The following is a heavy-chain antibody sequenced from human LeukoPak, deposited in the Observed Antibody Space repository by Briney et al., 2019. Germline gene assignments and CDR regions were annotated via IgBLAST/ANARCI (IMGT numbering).Heavy chain of an antibody. Sequence: SVKVSCKASGGTFSNYAINWVRQAPGQGLEWMGGIIPIFGKANYAQKFRGRVTITADESTRTAYMELSSLRSEDTAVYYCARGWLAETTVVTPYNYWGRGTLVSVSS. CDR3: ARGWLAETTVVTPYNY. D-gene: IGHD4-23*01. J-gene: IGHJ4*02. CDR2: IIPIFGKA. V-gene: IGHV1-69*13. CDR1: GGTFSNYA.